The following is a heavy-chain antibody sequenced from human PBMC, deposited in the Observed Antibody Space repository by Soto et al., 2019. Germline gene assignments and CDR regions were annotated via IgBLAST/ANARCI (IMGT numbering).Heavy chain of an antibody. CDR2: ISGSGGST. D-gene: IGHD3-3*01. CDR1: GFTFSSYA. CDR3: AKDYDVHTDYYFDY. J-gene: IGHJ4*02. Sequence: EVQLLESGGGLVQPGGSLRLSCAASGFTFSSYAMSWVRQAPGKGLEWVSAISGSGGSTYYADSVKGRFTISRANSKNPLYLQMNSLRAEDTAVYYCAKDYDVHTDYYFDYWGQGTLVTVSS. V-gene: IGHV3-23*01.